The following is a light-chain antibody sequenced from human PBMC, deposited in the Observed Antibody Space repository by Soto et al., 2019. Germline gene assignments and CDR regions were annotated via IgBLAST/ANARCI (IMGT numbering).Light chain of an antibody. CDR1: NSDVGGYDY. CDR3: SSYTDSTTLVL. J-gene: IGLJ3*02. V-gene: IGLV2-14*01. Sequence: QSVLTQPASVSGSPGQSITISCTGTNSDVGGYDYVSWYQQHPGKAPKLIIYEVNRRPSGVSSRFSGSKSGNTACLTISGLQAEDEADYFCSSYTDSTTLVLFGGGTKVTVL. CDR2: EVN.